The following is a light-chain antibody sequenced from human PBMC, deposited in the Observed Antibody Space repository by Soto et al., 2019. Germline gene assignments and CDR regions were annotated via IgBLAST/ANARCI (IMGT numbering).Light chain of an antibody. CDR1: QSVSSSY. V-gene: IGKV3-20*01. CDR3: QQYGSSPST. Sequence: EIVLTQSRGTLSLSPGEKAALSCRASQSVSSSYLAWYQQKPGQAPRLLIYGASSRATGIPDRFSGSGSGTDFTLTISRLEPEHFAVYYCQQYGSSPSTFGQGTKVDIK. J-gene: IGKJ1*01. CDR2: GAS.